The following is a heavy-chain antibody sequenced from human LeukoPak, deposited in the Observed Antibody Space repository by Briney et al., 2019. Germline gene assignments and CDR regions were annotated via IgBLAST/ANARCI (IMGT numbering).Heavy chain of an antibody. CDR1: GYSISSGYY. CDR2: IYHSGST. V-gene: IGHV4-38-2*01. Sequence: SETLSLTCAVSGYSISSGYYWGWIRQPPGKGLEWIVSIYHSGSTYYNPSLKSRVTISVDTSKNQFSLKLSSVTAADTAVYYCAAEYYDILTGYYRVRAFDIWGQGTMVTVSS. J-gene: IGHJ3*02. D-gene: IGHD3-9*01. CDR3: AAEYYDILTGYYRVRAFDI.